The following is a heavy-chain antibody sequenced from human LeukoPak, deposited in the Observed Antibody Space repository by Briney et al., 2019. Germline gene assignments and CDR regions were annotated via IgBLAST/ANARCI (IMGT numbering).Heavy chain of an antibody. Sequence: ASVKVSCKASGYTFTSYDINWVRQATGQGLEWMGWMNPNSGNTGYAQRFQGRVTMTRNTSISTAYMELSSLRSEDTAVYYCATTEVGYSGYDGYWGQGTLVTVSS. CDR2: MNPNSGNT. CDR1: GYTFTSYD. D-gene: IGHD5-12*01. V-gene: IGHV1-8*01. J-gene: IGHJ4*02. CDR3: ATTEVGYSGYDGY.